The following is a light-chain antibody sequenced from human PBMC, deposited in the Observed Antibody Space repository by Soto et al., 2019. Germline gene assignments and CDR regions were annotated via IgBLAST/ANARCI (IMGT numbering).Light chain of an antibody. CDR2: DAS. V-gene: IGKV1-33*01. Sequence: DIQMTQSPSSLSASVGDRVTITCQASQDISNYLNWYQQKPGKAPKLLIYDASNLETGFPSRFSGSGSGTDFTFTISSLQPEDIATYYCQQYDNLPGTFGQGTKVEIK. CDR3: QQYDNLPGT. CDR1: QDISNY. J-gene: IGKJ1*01.